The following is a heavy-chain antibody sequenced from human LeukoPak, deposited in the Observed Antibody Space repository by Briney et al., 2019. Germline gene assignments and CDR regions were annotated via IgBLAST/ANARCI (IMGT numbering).Heavy chain of an antibody. J-gene: IGHJ4*02. CDR3: ARGGPYSSSSLDY. CDR1: GFTFRNLG. CDR2: IKYDGSST. D-gene: IGHD6-6*01. V-gene: IGHV3-74*01. Sequence: GGSLSLSCAASGFTFRNLGMYWVRQTPDKGRVGGSRIKYDGSSTVYADSVKGRFTISRDNDKHTLDLQMDSLRAEDTAVYYCARGGPYSSSSLDYWGQGTLVTVSS.